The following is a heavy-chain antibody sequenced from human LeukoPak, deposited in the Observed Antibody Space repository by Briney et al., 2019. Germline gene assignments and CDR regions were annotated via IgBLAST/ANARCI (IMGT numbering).Heavy chain of an antibody. Sequence: SVNDSRKSSLGTLTNFSLNWVGQAPGHVLPCTRRIILNLGIANYAQKFQGRVTITADKSTSTAYMELSSLRSEDTAVYYCARAPYCSSTSCSRKDYYYGMDVWCQGTTVTASS. D-gene: IGHD2-2*01. CDR1: LGTLTNFS. CDR2: IILNLGIA. CDR3: ARAPYCSSTSCSRKDYYYGMDV. J-gene: IGHJ6*02. V-gene: IGHV1-69*04.